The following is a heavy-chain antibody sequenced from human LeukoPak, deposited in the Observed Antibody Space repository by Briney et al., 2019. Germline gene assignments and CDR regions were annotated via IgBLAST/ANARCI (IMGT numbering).Heavy chain of an antibody. CDR3: ARDYYGSGAPDFYYYYMDV. J-gene: IGHJ6*03. Sequence: ASVKVSCKASGYTFTGYYIHWVRQAPGQGPQYMGWINPNNGGTNYAPNFQGRVTMTRDTSISTAYMELSRLRYDDTATYYCARDYYGSGAPDFYYYYMDVWGKGTTVTVSS. CDR1: GYTFTGYY. D-gene: IGHD3-10*01. CDR2: INPNNGGT. V-gene: IGHV1-2*02.